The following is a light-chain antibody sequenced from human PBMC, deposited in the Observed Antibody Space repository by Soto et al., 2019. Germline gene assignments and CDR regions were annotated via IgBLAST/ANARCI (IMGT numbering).Light chain of an antibody. J-gene: IGKJ1*01. Sequence: EIVMTQSPATLSVSPGQRVTLSCRASQSVGTSIAWYQQKPGQAPRLLIYGASTRATGVPARFSGSGSGTAFTLTISSLQSEDFAVYYCQQYNNWPPSTFGQGTKVDI. V-gene: IGKV3-15*01. CDR2: GAS. CDR1: QSVGTS. CDR3: QQYNNWPPST.